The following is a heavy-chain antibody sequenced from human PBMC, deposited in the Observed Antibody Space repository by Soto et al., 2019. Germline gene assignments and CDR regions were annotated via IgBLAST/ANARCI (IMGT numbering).Heavy chain of an antibody. CDR2: ISSSSSTI. CDR3: ARDKGRSPLDY. D-gene: IGHD2-15*01. Sequence: EVQLVESGGGLVQPGGSLRLSCAASGFTFSSYSMNWVRQAPGKGLEWVSYISSSSSTIYYADSVKGRFTISRDNAKNSLDLQMNSLRAEDTAVYYCARDKGRSPLDYWGKGTLVTVSS. CDR1: GFTFSSYS. J-gene: IGHJ4*02. V-gene: IGHV3-48*01.